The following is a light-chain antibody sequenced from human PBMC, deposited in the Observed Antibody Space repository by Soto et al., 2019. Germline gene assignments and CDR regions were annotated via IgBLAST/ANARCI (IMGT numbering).Light chain of an antibody. Sequence: QSVLTQPPSVSGAPGQRVTISCTGSSSNIGAGYDVHWYQQLPGTAPKLLIYGNSNRPSGVPDRFSGSKSGTSASLPITGRQADDEADYYCQSSDSSMSARVFGGGTKLTVL. CDR1: SSNIGAGYD. V-gene: IGLV1-40*01. J-gene: IGLJ3*02. CDR3: QSSDSSMSARV. CDR2: GNS.